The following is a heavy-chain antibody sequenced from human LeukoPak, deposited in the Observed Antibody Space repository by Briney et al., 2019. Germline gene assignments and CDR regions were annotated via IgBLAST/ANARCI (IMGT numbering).Heavy chain of an antibody. Sequence: AGGSLRLSCAASGFTFSSYSMNWVRQAPGKGLEWVSSTSSSSSYIYYADSVKGRFTISRDNAKNSLYLQMNSLRAEDTAVYYCARDVLTTVTTYYFDYWGQGTLVTVSS. D-gene: IGHD4-4*01. CDR2: TSSSSSYI. J-gene: IGHJ4*02. CDR1: GFTFSSYS. V-gene: IGHV3-21*01. CDR3: ARDVLTTVTTYYFDY.